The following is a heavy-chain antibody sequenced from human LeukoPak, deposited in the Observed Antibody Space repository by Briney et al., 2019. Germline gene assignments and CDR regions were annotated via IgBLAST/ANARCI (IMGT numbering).Heavy chain of an antibody. V-gene: IGHV3-7*01. J-gene: IGHJ4*02. CDR3: ARDGSCFDF. CDR1: GFTFSEYW. D-gene: IGHD6-19*01. Sequence: GGSLRLSCGASGFTFSEYWMTWVRQAPGRGPEWVANIKGDGSKIYYVDSVKGRFTISRDNDKNSLYLQMNNLRVEDTAVYHCARDGSCFDFWGRGALVTVSS. CDR2: IKGDGSKI.